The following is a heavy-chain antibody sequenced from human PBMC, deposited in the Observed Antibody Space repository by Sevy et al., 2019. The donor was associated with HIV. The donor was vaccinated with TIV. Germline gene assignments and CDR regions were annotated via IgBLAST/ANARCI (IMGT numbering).Heavy chain of an antibody. CDR1: GYTFSSYD. J-gene: IGHJ4*02. CDR3: ARGGGLVDQGFDF. CDR2: MNPNSGNI. Sequence: ASVKVSCKASGYTFSSYDINWVRQATGQGLEWMGWMNPNSGNIDYAQKFQGRVTMTRDTSISTVYMELSSLRSEDTAVYYCARGGGLVDQGFDFWGQGTLVTVSS. D-gene: IGHD1-26*01. V-gene: IGHV1-8*01.